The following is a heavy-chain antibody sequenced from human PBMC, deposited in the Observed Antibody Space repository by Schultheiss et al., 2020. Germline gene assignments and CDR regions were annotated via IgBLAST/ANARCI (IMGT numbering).Heavy chain of an antibody. J-gene: IGHJ6*03. CDR1: GASISSYY. Sequence: SQTLSLTCTVSGASISSYYWTWIRQPPGKGLEWIGYIYNSGSTNYNPSLKSRVTISVDTSKNQFSLKLSSVTAADTAVYYCARASGSGSYLSYYMDVWGKGTTVTVSS. CDR2: IYNSGST. D-gene: IGHD3-10*01. V-gene: IGHV4-59*01. CDR3: ARASGSGSYLSYYMDV.